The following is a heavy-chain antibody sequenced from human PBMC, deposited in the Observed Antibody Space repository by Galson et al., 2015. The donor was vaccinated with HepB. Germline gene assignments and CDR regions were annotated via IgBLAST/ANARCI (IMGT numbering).Heavy chain of an antibody. CDR1: GDSITGYI. V-gene: IGHV4-59*13. Sequence: SETLSLTCTVSGDSITGYIWNWFRQSPGKGLEWIGYIYYSGTTNYSPSPKSRITISLDTSKNQFSLKLRSVTAADTAMYYCARLRSCSGTSCFDVWGQGTTVTVSS. CDR3: ARLRSCSGTSCFDV. J-gene: IGHJ6*02. D-gene: IGHD2-2*01. CDR2: IYYSGTT.